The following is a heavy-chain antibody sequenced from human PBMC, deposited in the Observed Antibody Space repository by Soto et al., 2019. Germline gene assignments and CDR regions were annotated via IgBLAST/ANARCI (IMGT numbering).Heavy chain of an antibody. CDR2: LIPIFGTA. Sequence: SVKVSCKASAGTFSSYGFSWVRQAPGQGLEWMGLLIPIFGTANYAQKFQGRVTITADESTRTAYMELSSLRSEDTAVYYCARIWDYYDSSDDFDIWGQGTMVTVSS. CDR1: AGTFSSYG. D-gene: IGHD3-22*01. CDR3: ARIWDYYDSSDDFDI. J-gene: IGHJ3*02. V-gene: IGHV1-69*13.